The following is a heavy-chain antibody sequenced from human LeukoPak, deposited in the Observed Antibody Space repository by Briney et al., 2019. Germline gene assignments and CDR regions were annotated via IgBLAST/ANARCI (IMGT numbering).Heavy chain of an antibody. CDR1: GGSVSSDSYY. V-gene: IGHV4-61*01. CDR3: ARAAVAGDFFDY. D-gene: IGHD6-19*01. J-gene: IGHJ4*02. CDR2: IYYSGGT. Sequence: SETLSLTCTVSGGSVSSDSYYWTRIRQPPGKGLEWIGYIYYSGGTNYNPSLKSRLTISLDTSKNQFSLKVNSVTTADTAVYYCARAAVAGDFFDYWGQGTLVTVSS.